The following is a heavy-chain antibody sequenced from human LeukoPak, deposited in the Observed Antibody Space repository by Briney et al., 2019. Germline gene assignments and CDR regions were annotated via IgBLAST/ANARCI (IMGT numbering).Heavy chain of an antibody. D-gene: IGHD6-6*01. Sequence: GASVKVSCKASGGTFSSYAISWVRQAPGQGLEWMGWINPNSGGTNYAQKFQGRVTMTRDTSISTAYMELSRLRSDDTAVYYCARDDGSSSQPDYWGQGTLVTVSS. CDR2: INPNSGGT. J-gene: IGHJ4*02. CDR3: ARDDGSSSQPDY. V-gene: IGHV1-2*02. CDR1: GGTFSSYA.